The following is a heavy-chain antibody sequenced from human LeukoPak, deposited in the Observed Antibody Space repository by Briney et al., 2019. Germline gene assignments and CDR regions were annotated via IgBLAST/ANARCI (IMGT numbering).Heavy chain of an antibody. V-gene: IGHV3-21*01. J-gene: IGHJ3*02. CDR3: ARDFPPDDYDPDDAFDI. CDR2: ISSSSSYI. CDR1: GFTFSSYS. Sequence: PGGSLRLSCAASGFTFSSYSMNWVRQAPGKGLEWVSSISSSSSYIYYADSVKGRFTISRDNAKNSLYLQMNSLRAEDTAVYYCARDFPPDDYDPDDAFDIWGQGTMVTVSS. D-gene: IGHD4-17*01.